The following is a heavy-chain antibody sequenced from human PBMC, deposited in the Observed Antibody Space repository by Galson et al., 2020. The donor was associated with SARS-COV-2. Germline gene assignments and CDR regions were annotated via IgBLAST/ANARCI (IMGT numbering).Heavy chain of an antibody. Sequence: GGSLRLSCAVSGFTFSNYSMNWVRQAPGKGLEWVSYISSTSNTIYYADSVKGRFTISRDNAKNSLYLQMNSLRAEDTAVYYCASYCSSSSFYKGANDYWGQGTLVTLSS. V-gene: IGHV3-48*01. J-gene: IGHJ4*02. D-gene: IGHD2-2*01. CDR3: ASYCSSSSFYKGANDY. CDR1: GFTFSNYS. CDR2: ISSTSNTI.